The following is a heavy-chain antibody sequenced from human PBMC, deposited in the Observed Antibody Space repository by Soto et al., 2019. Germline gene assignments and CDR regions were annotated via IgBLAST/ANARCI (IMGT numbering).Heavy chain of an antibody. V-gene: IGHV4-59*01. Sequence: QVQLQESGPGLVKPSETLSLTCTVSGGSISSYYWSWIRQPPGKGLEWIGYIYYSGSTNYNPSLKSRVTISVDTSKNQFSLKLSSVTAADTAVYYCARYMTTVTTCWFDPWGQGTLVTVSS. J-gene: IGHJ5*02. CDR3: ARYMTTVTTCWFDP. CDR1: GGSISSYY. D-gene: IGHD4-17*01. CDR2: IYYSGST.